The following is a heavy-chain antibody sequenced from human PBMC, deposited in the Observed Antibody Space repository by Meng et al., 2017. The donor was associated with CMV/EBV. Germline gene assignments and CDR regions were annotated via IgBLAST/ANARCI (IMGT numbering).Heavy chain of an antibody. Sequence: GGSLRLSCAASGFTFNNYGMHWVRQAPGKGLEWVAFIRYDGSVEYHADSVKGRFTISRDKGKSTLFLQMNSLRPEDTAVYYCARDPHPYDFWSGYYNPFYYYGMDVWGQGTTVTVSS. CDR1: GFTFNNYG. CDR3: ARDPHPYDFWSGYYNPFYYYGMDV. J-gene: IGHJ6*02. CDR2: IRYDGSVE. D-gene: IGHD3-3*01. V-gene: IGHV3-30*02.